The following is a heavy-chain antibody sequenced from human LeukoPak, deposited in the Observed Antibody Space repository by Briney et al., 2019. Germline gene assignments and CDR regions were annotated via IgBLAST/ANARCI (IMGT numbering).Heavy chain of an antibody. CDR1: GSPFSDFY. CDR2: ISSSATTI. Sequence: PGGSLRLSCAASGSPFSDFYMSWIRQAPGKGLEWVSYISSSATTIYYTDSVKGRFTISRDNAKSSLYLQMNNLRAEDTAVYYCARDRWGKYYFDYWGLGTLVTVSS. CDR3: ARDRWGKYYFDY. D-gene: IGHD7-27*01. J-gene: IGHJ4*02. V-gene: IGHV3-11*01.